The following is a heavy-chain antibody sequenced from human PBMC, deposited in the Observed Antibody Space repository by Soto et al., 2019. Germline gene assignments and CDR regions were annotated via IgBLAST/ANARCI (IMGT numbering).Heavy chain of an antibody. CDR1: GASFSGYY. CDR2: INHSGST. V-gene: IGHV4-34*01. D-gene: IGHD2-15*01. Sequence: PSETLSLTCAVYGASFSGYYWSWIRQPPGKGLEWIGEINHSGSTNYNPSLKSRVTISVDTSKNQFSLKLSSVTAADTAVYYCASGKAGGYCSGGSCHGRPNYMDVWGKGTTVTVSS. J-gene: IGHJ6*03. CDR3: ASGKAGGYCSGGSCHGRPNYMDV.